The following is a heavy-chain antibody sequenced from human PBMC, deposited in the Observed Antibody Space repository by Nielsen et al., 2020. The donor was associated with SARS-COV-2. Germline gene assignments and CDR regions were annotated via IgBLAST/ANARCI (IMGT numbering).Heavy chain of an antibody. J-gene: IGHJ4*02. CDR3: AMGRLSV. CDR1: GFTFSSYT. Sequence: GESLKISCAASGFTFSSYTMSWVRQAPGKGLEWVSYISSSSSTIYYADSVKGRFTISRDNAKNSLYLQMNSLRAEDTAVYYCAMGRLSVWGQGTLATVSS. CDR2: ISSSSSTI. V-gene: IGHV3-48*01. D-gene: IGHD3-16*02.